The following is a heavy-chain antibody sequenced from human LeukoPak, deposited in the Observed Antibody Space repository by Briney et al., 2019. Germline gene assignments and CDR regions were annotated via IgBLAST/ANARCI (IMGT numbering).Heavy chain of an antibody. CDR1: GFTFTSYA. J-gene: IGHJ3*02. CDR3: AKGYCSGGSCYFGAFDI. CDR2: ISASGSTT. V-gene: IGHV3-23*01. D-gene: IGHD2-15*01. Sequence: PGGSLRLSCAASGFTFTSYAMSWVRQAPGKGLGWVSTISASGSTTYYADSVKGRFTISRDNSKNTLYLQMNSLRAEDTAVYYCAKGYCSGGSCYFGAFDIWGQGTMVTVSS.